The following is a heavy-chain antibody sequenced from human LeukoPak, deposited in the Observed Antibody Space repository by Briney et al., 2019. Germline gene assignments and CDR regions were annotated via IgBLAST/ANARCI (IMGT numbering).Heavy chain of an antibody. D-gene: IGHD1-26*01. CDR2: ISANNGNK. CDR1: GYTFTSDG. J-gene: IGHJ4*02. Sequence: ASVKVSCKASGYTFTSDGISWVRQAPGQGLEWMGWISANNGNKDYAQKFQGRVTMTTDTSTSTAYMELRGLRSDATAVYYCARKPTGSTLDYWGQGTLVTVSS. V-gene: IGHV1-18*01. CDR3: ARKPTGSTLDY.